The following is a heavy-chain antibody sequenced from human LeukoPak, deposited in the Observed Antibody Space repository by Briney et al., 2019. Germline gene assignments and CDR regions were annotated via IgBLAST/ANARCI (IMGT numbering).Heavy chain of an antibody. Sequence: GGSLRLSCAASGFTVSSNYVSWVRQAPGKGLEWVSVIYSGGSTYYADSVKGRFTISRDNSKNTLYLQMNSLRAEDTAVYYCARVGLYYYDSRTDYWGQGTLVTVSS. J-gene: IGHJ4*02. CDR2: IYSGGST. CDR3: ARVGLYYYDSRTDY. CDR1: GFTVSSNY. V-gene: IGHV3-53*01. D-gene: IGHD3-22*01.